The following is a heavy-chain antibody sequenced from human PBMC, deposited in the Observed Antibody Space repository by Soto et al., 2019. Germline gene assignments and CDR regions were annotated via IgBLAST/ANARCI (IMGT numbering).Heavy chain of an antibody. CDR1: GYTFTSYY. V-gene: IGHV1-46*01. CDR3: ARGSYYDFWSGYSTTYYYYGMDV. D-gene: IGHD3-3*01. Sequence: ALVKVSCKASGYTFTSYYTHWLRQAPGQGLEWMGIINPSGGSTSYARKFQGRVTMTRDTSTSTVYMELSSLRSEDTAVYYCARGSYYDFWSGYSTTYYYYGMDVWGQGTTVTVSS. J-gene: IGHJ6*02. CDR2: INPSGGST.